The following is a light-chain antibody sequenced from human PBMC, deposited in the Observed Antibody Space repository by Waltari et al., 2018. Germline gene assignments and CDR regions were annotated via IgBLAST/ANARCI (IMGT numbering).Light chain of an antibody. V-gene: IGKV3-20*01. CDR3: QQYGISPGT. Sequence: EIVLTQSPGTLSLSPGERATLSRRASQSVSSSYLAWYQQKPGQAPSLLIYGASSRATGVPDRFSGSGSGTDFTLTISRLEPEDFAVYYCQQYGISPGTFGQGTKLEIK. J-gene: IGKJ2*01. CDR2: GAS. CDR1: QSVSSSY.